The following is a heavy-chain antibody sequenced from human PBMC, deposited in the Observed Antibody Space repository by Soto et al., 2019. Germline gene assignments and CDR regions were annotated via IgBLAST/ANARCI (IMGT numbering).Heavy chain of an antibody. Sequence: GGSLRLSCAASGFTLSSFTMNWVRQAPGKGLEWVSFIGTSNSHIYYADSVKGRFTISRDNSKNTLYLQMNSLRAEDTAVYYCAKHVVVVVARMDVWGKGTTVTVSS. CDR2: IGTSNSHI. CDR1: GFTLSSFT. V-gene: IGHV3-21*04. CDR3: AKHVVVVVARMDV. D-gene: IGHD2-15*01. J-gene: IGHJ6*03.